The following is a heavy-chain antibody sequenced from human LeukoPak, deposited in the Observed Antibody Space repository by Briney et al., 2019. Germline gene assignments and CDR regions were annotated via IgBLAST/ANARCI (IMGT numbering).Heavy chain of an antibody. V-gene: IGHV3-48*02. Sequence: GGSLRLSCAASGFTFSSYSMNWVRQAPGKGLEWVSYISSSSSTIYYADSMKGRFTISRDNAKNSLYLQMNSLRDEDTAVYYCARDGPVNYLAAPNWFDPWGQGTLVTVSS. J-gene: IGHJ5*02. D-gene: IGHD4-11*01. CDR2: ISSSSSTI. CDR1: GFTFSSYS. CDR3: ARDGPVNYLAAPNWFDP.